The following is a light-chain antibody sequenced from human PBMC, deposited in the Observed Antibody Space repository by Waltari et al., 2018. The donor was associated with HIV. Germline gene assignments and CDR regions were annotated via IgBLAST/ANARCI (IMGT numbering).Light chain of an antibody. CDR1: SQNVGGYNN. CDR3: SSYTSSSTFYVV. Sequence: QSALTQPAPVAWSPGHPTTIPCTGRSQNVGGYNNSYWYQQHPGKAPKLMIYDVSNRPSGVSNRFSGSKSGNTASLTISGLQAEDEADYYCSSYTSSSTFYVVFGGGTKLTVL. J-gene: IGLJ2*01. CDR2: DVS. V-gene: IGLV2-14*01.